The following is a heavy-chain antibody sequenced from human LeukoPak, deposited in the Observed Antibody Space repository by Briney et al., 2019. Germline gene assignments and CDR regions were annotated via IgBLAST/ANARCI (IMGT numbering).Heavy chain of an antibody. D-gene: IGHD3-9*01. CDR3: ARGRSYYDILTGYQYRNWFDP. CDR1: GNTFTNNG. V-gene: IGHV1-8*01. Sequence: ASVKVSCKASGNTFTNNGISWVRQAPGQGLEWMGWMNPNSGNTGYAQKFQGRVTITRNTSISTAYMELSSLRSEDTAVYYCARGRSYYDILTGYQYRNWFDPWGQGTLVTVSS. J-gene: IGHJ5*02. CDR2: MNPNSGNT.